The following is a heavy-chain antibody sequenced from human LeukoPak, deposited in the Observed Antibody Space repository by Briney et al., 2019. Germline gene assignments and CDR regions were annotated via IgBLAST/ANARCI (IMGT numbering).Heavy chain of an antibody. D-gene: IGHD1-1*01. Sequence: SQTLSLTCAISGDSVSSSSAAWNWIRQSPSRGLEWLGRTYYRSKWYNDYAVSVKSRITINPDTSKNQFSLQLNSVTPEDTAVYYCARGARRVPYYYYYMDVWGKGTTVTVSS. V-gene: IGHV6-1*01. J-gene: IGHJ6*03. CDR2: TYYRSKWYN. CDR3: ARGARRVPYYYYYMDV. CDR1: GDSVSSSSAA.